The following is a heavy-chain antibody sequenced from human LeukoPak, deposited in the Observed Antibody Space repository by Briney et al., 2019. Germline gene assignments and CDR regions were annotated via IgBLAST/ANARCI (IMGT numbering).Heavy chain of an antibody. CDR1: GFTFGNSW. D-gene: IGHD1-14*01. Sequence: GGSLRLSCAASGFTFGNSWVHWVRQAPGKGLVWVSLINADGSTTTYADSVKGRFTIPRDNARNTLSLQMNSLTIEDTAVYYCVVVVEPPDSDGFDVWGQGTMITVSS. CDR2: INADGSTT. CDR3: VVVVEPPDSDGFDV. J-gene: IGHJ3*01. V-gene: IGHV3-74*01.